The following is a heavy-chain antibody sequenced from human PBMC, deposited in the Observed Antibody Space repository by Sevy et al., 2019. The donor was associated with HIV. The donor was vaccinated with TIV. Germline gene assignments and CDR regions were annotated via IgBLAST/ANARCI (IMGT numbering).Heavy chain of an antibody. D-gene: IGHD3-22*01. J-gene: IGHJ4*02. CDR1: GFTFSTYA. V-gene: IGHV3-30*04. CDR3: AGHYYDSTGYYSPLDY. Sequence: GGSLRLSCAASGFTFSTYAMYWVRQAPGKGLEWVAVISDDGNNKDYANSVKGRFTVSRDNSKNTLYLQMNSLRADDTAVYYCAGHYYDSTGYYSPLDYWGQGTLVTVSS. CDR2: ISDDGNNK.